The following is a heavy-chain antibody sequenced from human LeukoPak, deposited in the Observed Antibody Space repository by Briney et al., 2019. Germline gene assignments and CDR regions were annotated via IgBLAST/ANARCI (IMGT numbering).Heavy chain of an antibody. Sequence: ASVSVSCTASGYTFTSYDINWVRQAPGQGLECMGWMNPNSGNTAYAQTFQGRVTITRNTSISTAYMELSSLRSEDTAVYYCARSPSIAARRGNWFDRWGKGTLVTVS. CDR3: ARSPSIAARRGNWFDR. CDR1: GYTFTSYD. CDR2: MNPNSGNT. V-gene: IGHV1-8*03. D-gene: IGHD6-6*01. J-gene: IGHJ5*02.